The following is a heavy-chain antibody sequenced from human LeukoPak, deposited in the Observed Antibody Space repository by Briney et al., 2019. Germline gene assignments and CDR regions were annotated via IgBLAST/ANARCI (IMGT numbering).Heavy chain of an antibody. CDR3: AKGSADGRPYFFDY. V-gene: IGHV3-23*01. CDR1: GFTFRIYA. CDR2: ISDSGGDT. J-gene: IGHJ4*02. Sequence: GGSLRLSCAASGFTFRIYAMSWVRQAQGEWLEWVSAISDSGGDTYHADSVKGRFTISRDNSRNTLYLQMSSLRVEDSAIYYCAKGSADGRPYFFDYWGQGILVTVSS. D-gene: IGHD2-15*01.